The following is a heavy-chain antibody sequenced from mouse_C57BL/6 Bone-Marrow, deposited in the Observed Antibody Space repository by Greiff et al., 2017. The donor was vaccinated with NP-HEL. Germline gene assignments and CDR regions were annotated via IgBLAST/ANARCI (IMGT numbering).Heavy chain of an antibody. V-gene: IGHV7-3*01. Sequence: EVQVVESGGGLVQPGGSLSLSCAASGFTFTDYYMSWVRQPPGKALEWLGFIRNKANGYTSEYSVSVKGRFTISKDNTQSYLYLRMNALGDEDSDNYYSERYGRTGQFAFWGKGTMVTVSA. CDR1: GFTFTDYY. D-gene: IGHD3-3*01. J-gene: IGHJ3*01. CDR3: ERYGRTGQFAF. CDR2: IRNKANGYTS.